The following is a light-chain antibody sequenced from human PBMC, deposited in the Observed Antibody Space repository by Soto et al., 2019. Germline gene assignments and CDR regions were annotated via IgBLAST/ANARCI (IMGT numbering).Light chain of an antibody. CDR1: SGSVSTSYY. CDR2: STN. V-gene: IGLV8-61*01. J-gene: IGLJ2*01. CDR3: CSYAGSYTML. Sequence: QTVVTQEPSFSVSPGGTVTLTCGLSSGSVSTSYYPSWYQQTPGQAPRTLIYSTNTRSSGVPDRFSGSKSGTTASLTISGLQADDEADYYCCSYAGSYTMLFGGGTKVTVL.